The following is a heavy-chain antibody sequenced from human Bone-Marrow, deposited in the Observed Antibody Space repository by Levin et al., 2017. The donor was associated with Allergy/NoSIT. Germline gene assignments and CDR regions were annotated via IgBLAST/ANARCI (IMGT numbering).Heavy chain of an antibody. CDR2: INHSGST. CDR3: ARVVAQTGVLFDY. D-gene: IGHD7-27*01. Sequence: PSETLSLTCAVYGGSFSGYYWSWIRQPPGKGLEWIGEINHSGSTNYNPSLKSRVTISVDTSKNQFSLKLSSVTAADTAVYYCARVVAQTGVLFDYWGQGTLVTVSS. V-gene: IGHV4-34*01. J-gene: IGHJ4*02. CDR1: GGSFSGYY.